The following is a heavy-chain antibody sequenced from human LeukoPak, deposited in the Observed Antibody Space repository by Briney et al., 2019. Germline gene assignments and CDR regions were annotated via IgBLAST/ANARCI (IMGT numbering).Heavy chain of an antibody. D-gene: IGHD3-22*01. J-gene: IGHJ4*02. Sequence: GGSLRLSCAASGFTFSDAWMSWVRQAPGKGLEWVSAISGSGGSTNYADSVKGRFTISRDNSKNTLYLQMNSLRAEDTAVYYCAKDSFLGWNYYDSGSYLSGYWGQGTLVTVSS. V-gene: IGHV3-23*01. CDR1: GFTFSDAW. CDR2: ISGSGGST. CDR3: AKDSFLGWNYYDSGSYLSGY.